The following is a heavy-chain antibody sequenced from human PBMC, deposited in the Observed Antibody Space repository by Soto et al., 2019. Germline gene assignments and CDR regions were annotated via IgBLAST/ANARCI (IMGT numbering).Heavy chain of an antibody. V-gene: IGHV4-34*01. CDR3: AREYGSSGIDY. Sequence: SETLSLTCAVYGGSFSGYYWSWIRQPPGKGLEWIGEINHSGSTNYNPSLKSRVTISVDTSKNQFSLKLSSVTAADTAVYYCAREYGSSGIDYWGQGTLVTVSS. D-gene: IGHD6-6*01. CDR2: INHSGST. CDR1: GGSFSGYY. J-gene: IGHJ4*02.